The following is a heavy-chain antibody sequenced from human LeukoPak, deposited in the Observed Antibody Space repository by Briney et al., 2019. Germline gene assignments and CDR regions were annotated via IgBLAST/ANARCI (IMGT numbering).Heavy chain of an antibody. CDR2: IIPIFGTA. Sequence: ASVKVSCKASGGTFSSYAISWVRQAPGQGLEWMGGIIPIFGTANYAQKFQGRVTITTDGSTSTAYMELSSLRSEDTAVYYCARAGYYGSGSYYYYYYYMDVWGKGTTVTVSS. J-gene: IGHJ6*03. CDR3: ARAGYYGSGSYYYYYYYMDV. CDR1: GGTFSSYA. D-gene: IGHD3-10*01. V-gene: IGHV1-69*05.